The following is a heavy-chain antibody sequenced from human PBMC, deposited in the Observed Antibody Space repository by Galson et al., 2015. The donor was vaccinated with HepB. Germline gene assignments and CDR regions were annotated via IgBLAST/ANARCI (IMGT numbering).Heavy chain of an antibody. CDR3: ARGTYSSGYYGFDF. V-gene: IGHV3-30*03. CDR1: GFIFNNYV. Sequence: SLRLSCATSGFIFNNYVMQWVRQAPGKGLEWVGSISYDGNNKYSTDSMKGRFIISRDNSKDTVYLQMNSLRVEDTALYYCARGTYSSGYYGFDFWGQGTLVTVSS. CDR2: ISYDGNNK. D-gene: IGHD6-19*01. J-gene: IGHJ4*02.